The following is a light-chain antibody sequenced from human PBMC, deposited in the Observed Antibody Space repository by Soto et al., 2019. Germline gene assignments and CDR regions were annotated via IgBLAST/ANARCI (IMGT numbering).Light chain of an antibody. V-gene: IGLV2-11*01. J-gene: IGLJ3*02. CDR2: DVT. CDR3: CSYAGSYTWV. Sequence: QSVLTQPRSLSGSPGQSVTISCTGTSSDVGTYNYVSWYQQHPGKAPKPMIYDVTKRPSGVPDRFSGSKSGNTASLTISGLQAEDEADYYCCSYAGSYTWVFGGGTQLTVL. CDR1: SSDVGTYNY.